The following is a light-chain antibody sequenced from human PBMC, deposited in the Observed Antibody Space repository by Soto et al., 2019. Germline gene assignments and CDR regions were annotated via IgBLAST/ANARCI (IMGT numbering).Light chain of an antibody. V-gene: IGKV1-5*03. CDR3: QQYYSYPWT. CDR2: KAS. Sequence: DIQMTQSPSTLSASVGDRVTITCRASQSISYWLAWYQQKPGKAPKLLIYKASSLKSGVPSWFTGSGFGTEFTLTISSLQPDDFATYYYQQYYSYPWTFGQGTRVEIK. CDR1: QSISYW. J-gene: IGKJ1*01.